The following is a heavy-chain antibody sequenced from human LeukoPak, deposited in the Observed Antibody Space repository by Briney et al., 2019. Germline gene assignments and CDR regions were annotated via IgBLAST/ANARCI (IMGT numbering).Heavy chain of an antibody. CDR2: IYTSGST. CDR3: ARDSNNFWSGYWDY. Sequence: SDTLSLICTVSGGSISRYYWSCIRQPAGKGLEWIGRIYTSGSTNYNPSLKSRVTMSIDTSKNRFSLKLRSVTAADTAVYYCARDSNNFWSGYWDYWGQGTLVTVSS. CDR1: GGSISRYY. J-gene: IGHJ4*02. V-gene: IGHV4-4*07. D-gene: IGHD3-3*01.